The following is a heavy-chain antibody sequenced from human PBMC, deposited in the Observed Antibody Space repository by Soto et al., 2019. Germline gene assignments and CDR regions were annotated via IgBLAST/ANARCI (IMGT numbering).Heavy chain of an antibody. CDR3: AKDSGWQSYYFDY. Sequence: PWGSLRLSCAASGFTFSSYSMNWVRQAPGKGLEWVPYISSSSSTIYYADSVKGRFTISRDNAKNSLYLQMNSLRDEDTAVYYCAKDSGWQSYYFDYWGQGTLVTVSS. CDR1: GFTFSSYS. CDR2: ISSSSSTI. J-gene: IGHJ4*02. V-gene: IGHV3-48*02. D-gene: IGHD6-19*01.